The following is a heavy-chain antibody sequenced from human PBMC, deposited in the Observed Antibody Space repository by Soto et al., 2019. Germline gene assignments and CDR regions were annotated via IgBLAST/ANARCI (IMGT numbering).Heavy chain of an antibody. CDR2: IYHSGST. V-gene: IGHV4-30-4*01. Sequence: PSETPSLTCTVSGGSISSGDYYWSWIRQPPGKGLEWIGYIYHSGSTYYNPSLKSRVTISVDTSKNQFSLKLSSVTAADTAVYYCARDKSRYSSGWYYYWGQGTLVTVSS. J-gene: IGHJ4*02. D-gene: IGHD6-19*01. CDR3: ARDKSRYSSGWYYY. CDR1: GGSISSGDYY.